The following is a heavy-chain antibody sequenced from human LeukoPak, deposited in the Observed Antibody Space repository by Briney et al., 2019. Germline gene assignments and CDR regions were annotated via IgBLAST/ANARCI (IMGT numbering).Heavy chain of an antibody. CDR2: IYYTGST. Sequence: SSETLSLTCTASGGSISSYYWSWIRQPPGKGLEWIGYIYYTGSTSYNPSLKSRVAISVDTSKNHFSLNLSSVTAADTAVYYCARAVSGYYFDYRGQGTLVAVSS. D-gene: IGHD6-19*01. CDR3: ARAVSGYYFDY. CDR1: GGSISSYY. J-gene: IGHJ4*02. V-gene: IGHV4-59*01.